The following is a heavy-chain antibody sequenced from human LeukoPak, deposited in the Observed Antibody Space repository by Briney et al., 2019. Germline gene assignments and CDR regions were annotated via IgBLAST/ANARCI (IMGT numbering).Heavy chain of an antibody. CDR3: AKRGYDRSGYYGYFDY. V-gene: IGHV3-23*01. J-gene: IGHJ4*02. Sequence: ETLSLTCAVYGGSFSGYYWSWVRQAPGKGLEWVSVISGSGGSTYYADSVEGRFTISRDNSKNTLYLQMNSLRAEDTAVYYCAKRGYDRSGYYGYFDYWAQGTLVTVSS. CDR1: GGSFSGYY. D-gene: IGHD3-22*01. CDR2: ISGSGGST.